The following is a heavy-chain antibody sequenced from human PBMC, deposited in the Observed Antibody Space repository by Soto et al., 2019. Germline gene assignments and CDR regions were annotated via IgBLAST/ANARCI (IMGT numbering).Heavy chain of an antibody. CDR2: FDPEDGET. CDR1: GYTLTELC. V-gene: IGHV1-24*01. D-gene: IGHD2-2*01. Sequence: ASVKVSCKVSGYTLTELCMHWARQAPGKGLEWMGGFDPEDGETIYAQKFQGRVTMTEDTSTDTAYMELGSLRSEDTAVYYCATEAPASFMLYCQHWGQGTRITASS. CDR3: ATEAPASFMLYCQH. J-gene: IGHJ1*01.